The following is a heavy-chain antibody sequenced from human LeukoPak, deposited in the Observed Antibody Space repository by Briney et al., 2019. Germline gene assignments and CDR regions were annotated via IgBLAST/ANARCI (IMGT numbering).Heavy chain of an antibody. Sequence: GGSLRLSCAASGFTFSSYGMHWVRQAPGKGLEWVAVIWYDGSNKYYADSVKGRFTISRDNSKNTPYLQMNSLRAEDTAVYYCARGETWIQLWPNDYWGQGTLVTVSS. V-gene: IGHV3-33*01. CDR1: GFTFSSYG. CDR2: IWYDGSNK. D-gene: IGHD5-18*01. J-gene: IGHJ4*02. CDR3: ARGETWIQLWPNDY.